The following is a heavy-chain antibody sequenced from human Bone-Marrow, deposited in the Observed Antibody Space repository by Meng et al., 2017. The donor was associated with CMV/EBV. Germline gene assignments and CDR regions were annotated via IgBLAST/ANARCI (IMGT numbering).Heavy chain of an antibody. Sequence: GGSLRLSCAASGFTFSSYAMHWVRQAPGKGLEWVAVISYDGSNKYYADSVKGRFTISRDNSKNTLYLQMNSLRAEDTAVYYCARVRGAFDYWGQGKLVNVSS. V-gene: IGHV3-30-3*01. CDR3: ARVRGAFDY. D-gene: IGHD1-26*01. CDR2: ISYDGSNK. CDR1: GFTFSSYA. J-gene: IGHJ4*02.